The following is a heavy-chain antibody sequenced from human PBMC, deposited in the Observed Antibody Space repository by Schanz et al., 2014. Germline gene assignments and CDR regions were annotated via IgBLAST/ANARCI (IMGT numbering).Heavy chain of an antibody. CDR1: GFSSTAYW. J-gene: IGHJ4*02. Sequence: DVQLVESGGGLVQSGGSLTLACAVSGFSSTAYWMHWVRQVPGKGLVWVSRVRSDGTNTTFADFVKGRFTISIDNAKNTLFLQMHNLSVEDTALYFCEVVITNLGDLWGQGTLVTVSS. CDR2: VRSDGTNT. CDR3: EVVITNLGDL. V-gene: IGHV3-74*03. D-gene: IGHD3-22*01.